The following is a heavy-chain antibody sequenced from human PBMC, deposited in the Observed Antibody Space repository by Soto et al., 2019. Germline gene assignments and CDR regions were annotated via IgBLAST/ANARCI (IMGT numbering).Heavy chain of an antibody. CDR1: GYSFTSYW. Sequence: PGESLKISCKGSGYSFTSYWIGWVRQMPGKGLEWMGIIYPGDSDTRYRPSFLGQVTISADKSISTAYLQWSSLKASGTAMYYCAICRADPWAFDIWGQGTMVTVSS. CDR3: AICRADPWAFDI. V-gene: IGHV5-51*01. CDR2: IYPGDSDT. J-gene: IGHJ3*02. D-gene: IGHD6-25*01.